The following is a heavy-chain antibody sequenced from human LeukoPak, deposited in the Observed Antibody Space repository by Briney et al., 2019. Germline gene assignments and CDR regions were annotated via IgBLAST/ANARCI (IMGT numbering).Heavy chain of an antibody. CDR2: IYYSGST. CDR1: GGSISSYY. CDR3: ARDRYKISYYYYMDV. V-gene: IGHV4-59*01. Sequence: PSETLSLTCTVSGGSISSYYWSWIRQPPGKGLEWIGYIYYSGSTNYNPSLKSRVTISVDTSKNQFSLKLSSVTAADTAVYYCARDRYKISYYYYMDVWGKGTTVTISS. D-gene: IGHD5-24*01. J-gene: IGHJ6*03.